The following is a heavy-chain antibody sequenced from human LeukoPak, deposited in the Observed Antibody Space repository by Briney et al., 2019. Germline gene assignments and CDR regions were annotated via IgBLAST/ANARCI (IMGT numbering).Heavy chain of an antibody. CDR3: ARDVSGGFLYFTFDY. CDR1: GGSISSSSYY. D-gene: IGHD2/OR15-2a*01. CDR2: IYYSGST. V-gene: IGHV4-39*02. Sequence: PSETLSLTCTVSGGSISSSSYYWGWIRQPPGKGLEWIGSIYYSGSTYYNPSLKSRVTISVDTPKNQFSLKLSSVTAADTAVYYCARDVSGGFLYFTFDYWGQGTLVTVSS. J-gene: IGHJ4*02.